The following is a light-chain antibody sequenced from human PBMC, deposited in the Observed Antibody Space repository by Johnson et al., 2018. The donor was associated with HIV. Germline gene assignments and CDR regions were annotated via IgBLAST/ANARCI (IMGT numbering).Light chain of an antibody. CDR2: EDN. V-gene: IGLV1-51*02. J-gene: IGLJ1*01. CDR1: SSNIGNNY. Sequence: QSALTQPPSVSAAPGQKVTISCSGSSSNIGNNYVSWYQQLPGTAPKLLIYEDNKRPSGIPDRFSGSKSGATATLGITGLQTGDEADYYCGTWDNSLRFFVFGTGTKVTVL. CDR3: GTWDNSLRFFV.